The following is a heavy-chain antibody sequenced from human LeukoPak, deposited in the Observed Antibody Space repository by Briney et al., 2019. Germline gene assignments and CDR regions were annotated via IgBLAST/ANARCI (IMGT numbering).Heavy chain of an antibody. Sequence: ASVKVSCKASGYTFTSYGISWVRQAPGQGLEWVGWISAYNGNTNYAQKLQGRVTMTTDTSTSTAYMELRSLRSDDTAVYYCARVDGYSYGFGAYYYYGMDVWGQGTTVTVSS. D-gene: IGHD5-18*01. CDR3: ARVDGYSYGFGAYYYYGMDV. CDR2: ISAYNGNT. CDR1: GYTFTSYG. V-gene: IGHV1-18*01. J-gene: IGHJ6*02.